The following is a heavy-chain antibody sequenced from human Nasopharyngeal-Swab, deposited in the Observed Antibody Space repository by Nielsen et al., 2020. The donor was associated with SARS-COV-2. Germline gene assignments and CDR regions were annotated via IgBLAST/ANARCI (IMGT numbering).Heavy chain of an antibody. Sequence: WIRQPPGKGLEWVANIKQDGSEKYCVDSVKGRFTISRDNAKNSLYLQMNSLRAEDTAVYYCAREAATRPTNWFDPWGQGTLVTSPQ. J-gene: IGHJ5*02. CDR2: IKQDGSEK. D-gene: IGHD2-15*01. V-gene: IGHV3-7*01. CDR3: AREAATRPTNWFDP.